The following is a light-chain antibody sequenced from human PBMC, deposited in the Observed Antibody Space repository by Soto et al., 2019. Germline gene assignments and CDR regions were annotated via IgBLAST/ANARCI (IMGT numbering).Light chain of an antibody. CDR1: ESISTW. J-gene: IGKJ2*01. Sequence: DIQMTQSPSTLSASVGDSVTITCRASESISTWLAWYQQKPGKSPKLLIYGASNLERGVQSRFSGSRSGTEFTLTIKSLQPDDFATYYCKQYDSYYTFGQGTKVDIK. V-gene: IGKV1-5*01. CDR2: GAS. CDR3: KQYDSYYT.